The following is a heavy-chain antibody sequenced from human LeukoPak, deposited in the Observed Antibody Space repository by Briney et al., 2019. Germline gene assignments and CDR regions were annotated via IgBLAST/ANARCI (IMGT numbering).Heavy chain of an antibody. D-gene: IGHD3-3*01. CDR2: INHNGNVN. CDR1: GFTFSSYW. CDR3: AKVPAPTLTIFGVVTPYYFDY. Sequence: GGSLRLSCAASGFTFSSYWMNWARQAPGKGLEWVASINHNGNVNYYVDSVKGRFTISRDNAKNSLYLQMSNLRAEDTAVYFCAKVPAPTLTIFGVVTPYYFDYWGQGTLATVSS. J-gene: IGHJ4*02. V-gene: IGHV3-7*03.